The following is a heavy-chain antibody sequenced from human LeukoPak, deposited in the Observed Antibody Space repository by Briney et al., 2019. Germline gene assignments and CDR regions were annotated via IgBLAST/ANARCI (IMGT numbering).Heavy chain of an antibody. V-gene: IGHV4-59*01. D-gene: IGHD1-26*01. CDR3: ARDYSGIDP. J-gene: IGHJ5*02. CDR1: GGSISSYY. CDR2: IYYSGST. Sequence: SETLSLTCTVSGGSISSYYWSWIRQPPGKGLEWIGYIYYSGSTNYNPSLKSRVTISVDTSKNQFSRQLSSVTAADTAVYYCARDYSGIDPWGQGTLVTVSS.